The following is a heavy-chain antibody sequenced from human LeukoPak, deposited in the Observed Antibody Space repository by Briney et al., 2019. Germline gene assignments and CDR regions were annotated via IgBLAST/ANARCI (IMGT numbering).Heavy chain of an antibody. CDR2: IRYDGSNK. V-gene: IGHV3-30*02. J-gene: IGHJ4*02. CDR1: GFTFSSYG. D-gene: IGHD4-17*01. CDR3: ATPSDYGDYYFDY. Sequence: GGSLRLSCAASGFTFSSYGMHWVRQAPGKGLEWVAFIRYDGSNKYCADSVKGRFTISRDNSKNTLYLQMNSLRAEDTAVYYCATPSDYGDYYFDYWSQGTLVTVSS.